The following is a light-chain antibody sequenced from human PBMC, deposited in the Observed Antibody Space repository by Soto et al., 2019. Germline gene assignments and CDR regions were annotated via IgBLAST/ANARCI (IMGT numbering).Light chain of an antibody. CDR1: SSDVGGYNY. CDR2: VVR. Sequence: QSVLTQPASVSGSPGQSITISCSGTSSDVGGYNYVSWYQQHPGKAPKLMIFVVRHRPSGISNRFSGSKSGNSASLTISGLQAEDEGDYYCASYGGTNTLYVFGPGTKLTVL. CDR3: ASYGGTNTLYV. V-gene: IGLV2-14*01. J-gene: IGLJ1*01.